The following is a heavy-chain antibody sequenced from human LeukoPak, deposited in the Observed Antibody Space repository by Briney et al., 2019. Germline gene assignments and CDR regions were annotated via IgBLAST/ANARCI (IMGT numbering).Heavy chain of an antibody. Sequence: ASVKVSCKASGYTFTNYGISWVRQAPGQGLEWMGWISAYNGNTDYAQKLQGRVTMTTDTSTSTAYMELRSLRSDDTAVYYCARGYRGSRTHYFDYWGQGTLVTVSS. V-gene: IGHV1-18*01. D-gene: IGHD6-13*01. CDR2: ISAYNGNT. CDR3: ARGYRGSRTHYFDY. CDR1: GYTFTNYG. J-gene: IGHJ4*02.